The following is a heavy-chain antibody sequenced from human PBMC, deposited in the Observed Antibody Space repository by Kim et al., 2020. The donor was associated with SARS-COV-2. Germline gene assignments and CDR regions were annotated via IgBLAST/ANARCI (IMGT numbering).Heavy chain of an antibody. D-gene: IGHD4-17*01. V-gene: IGHV3-49*03. Sequence: GGSLRLFCTASGFTFGDYAMSWFRQAPGKGLEWVGFIRSKAYGGTTEYAASVKGRFTISRDDSKSIAYLQMNSLKTEDTAVYYCTRDYGDYTNPFDYWGQGTLVTVSS. CDR1: GFTFGDYA. CDR3: TRDYGDYTNPFDY. CDR2: IRSKAYGGTT. J-gene: IGHJ4*02.